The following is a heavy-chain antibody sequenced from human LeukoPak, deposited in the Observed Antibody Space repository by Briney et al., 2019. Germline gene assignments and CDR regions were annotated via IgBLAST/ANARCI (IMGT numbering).Heavy chain of an antibody. CDR1: GGSISSSSYY. J-gene: IGHJ4*02. Sequence: PSETLSLTCTVSGGSISSSSYYWGWIRQPPGKGLEWIGSIYYSGSTYYNPSLKSRVTISVDTSKNQFSLKLSSVTAADTAVYYCARHNRKIYDYSPSWDYWGQGTLVTVSS. V-gene: IGHV4-39*07. CDR3: ARHNRKIYDYSPSWDY. CDR2: IYYSGST. D-gene: IGHD4-11*01.